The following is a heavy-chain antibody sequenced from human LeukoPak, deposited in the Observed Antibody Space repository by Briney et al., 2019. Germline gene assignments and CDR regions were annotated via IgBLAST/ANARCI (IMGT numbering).Heavy chain of an antibody. J-gene: IGHJ4*02. V-gene: IGHV3-30*03. D-gene: IGHD2-15*01. CDR2: ISYDGSNK. CDR1: GFTFSAYG. Sequence: GRSLRLSCAASGFTFSAYGMHWVRQAPGKGLEWVALISYDGSNKYYPDSVKGRFTISRDDSKNTLYLQMNSLRAEDTAVYYCARDTGVVVVAAYYFDYWGQGTLVTVSS. CDR3: ARDTGVVVVAAYYFDY.